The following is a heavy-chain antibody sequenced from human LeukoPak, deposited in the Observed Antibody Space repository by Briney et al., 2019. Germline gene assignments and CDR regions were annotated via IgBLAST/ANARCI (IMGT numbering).Heavy chain of an antibody. Sequence: PGGSLRVSCAASGFTFSSYEMNWVRQAPGKGLEWVSYISSSGSTIYYADSVKGRFTISRDNAKNSLYLQMNSLRAEDTAVYYCARDHGSTSYYYYYGMDVWGQGTTVTVSS. V-gene: IGHV3-48*03. CDR1: GFTFSSYE. CDR3: ARDHGSTSYYYYYGMDV. D-gene: IGHD2-2*01. CDR2: ISSSGSTI. J-gene: IGHJ6*02.